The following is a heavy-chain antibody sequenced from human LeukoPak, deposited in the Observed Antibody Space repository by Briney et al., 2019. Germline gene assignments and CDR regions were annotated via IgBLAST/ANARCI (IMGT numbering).Heavy chain of an antibody. CDR3: ARIGDNYGMDV. V-gene: IGHV3-30-3*01. J-gene: IGHJ6*02. CDR2: ISYDGSNK. CDR1: GFTFSSYA. D-gene: IGHD4-17*01. Sequence: PGGSLRLSCAASGFTFSSYAMHWVRQAPGKGLEWVAVISYDGSNKYYADSVKGRYTISRDNSKNTVYLQMNSLRAEDTAVYYCARIGDNYGMDVWGQGTTVTVSS.